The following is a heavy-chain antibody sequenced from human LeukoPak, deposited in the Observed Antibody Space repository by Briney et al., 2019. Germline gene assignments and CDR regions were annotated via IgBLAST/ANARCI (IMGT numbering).Heavy chain of an antibody. CDR3: ARFPKGGDRARDSSGYLGRKRYYFDY. D-gene: IGHD3-22*01. V-gene: IGHV4-34*01. Sequence: PSETLSLTCAVYGGSFSGYYWSWIRQPPGKGLEWIGEINHSGSTNYNPSLKSRVTISVDTSKNQFSLKLSSVIAADTAVYYCARFPKGGDRARDSSGYLGRKRYYFDYWGQGTLVTVSS. CDR1: GGSFSGYY. CDR2: INHSGST. J-gene: IGHJ4*02.